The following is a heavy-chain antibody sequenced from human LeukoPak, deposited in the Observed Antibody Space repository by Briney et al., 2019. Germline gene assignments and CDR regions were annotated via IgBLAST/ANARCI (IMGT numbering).Heavy chain of an antibody. CDR3: ARGLLRIWLQVPLDY. V-gene: IGHV1-69*05. D-gene: IGHD5-24*01. Sequence: SVKVSCKASGGTFSSNDISWVRQAPGQGLEWMGGIIPIFGTANYAQKFQGRVTITTDESTSTAYMDLSSLKSEDTAVYYCARGLLRIWLQVPLDYWGQGTLVTVSS. CDR1: GGTFSSND. CDR2: IIPIFGTA. J-gene: IGHJ4*02.